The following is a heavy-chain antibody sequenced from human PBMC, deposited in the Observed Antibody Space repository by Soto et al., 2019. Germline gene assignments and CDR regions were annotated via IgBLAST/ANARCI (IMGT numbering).Heavy chain of an antibody. J-gene: IGHJ4*02. CDR2: IDPSDSYV. V-gene: IGHV5-10-1*04. D-gene: IGHD3-22*01. CDR3: ARQIYDSDTGPNFQYYFDS. Sequence: GESLKISCQASGYSFTKYWISWVRQMPGKGLEWMGRIDPSDSYVNYSPSFQGQVTVSTDRSSNTAYLQWSSLKASDTAMYYCARQIYDSDTGPNFQYYFDSWGQGTPVTVSS. CDR1: GYSFTKYW.